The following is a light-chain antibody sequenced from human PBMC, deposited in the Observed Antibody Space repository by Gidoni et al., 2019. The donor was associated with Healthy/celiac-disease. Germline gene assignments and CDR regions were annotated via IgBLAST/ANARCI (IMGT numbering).Light chain of an antibody. V-gene: IGKV3-11*01. CDR1: QSVSSY. CDR2: DAS. CDR3: QQRSNWPLT. Sequence: LVFTHSPATLSLSPGERATLSCTASQSVSSYLAWYQQKPGQVPRLLIYDASNMSTGIPSRFSGSGSGTDFTLTISSLEPEDFAVYYCQQRSNWPLTFGGGTKVEIK. J-gene: IGKJ4*01.